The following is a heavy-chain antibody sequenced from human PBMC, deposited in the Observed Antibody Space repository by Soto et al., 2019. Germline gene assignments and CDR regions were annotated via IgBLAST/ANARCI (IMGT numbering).Heavy chain of an antibody. CDR3: ARHTPAISISDH. J-gene: IGHJ4*02. Sequence: PSETLSLTCTVSGGSISSYYWSWIRQHPGKGLEWIGFIYYSGSTYYNPSLKSRVTISVDTSKNQFSLKLSSVTAADSAVYYCARHTPAISISDHWGQGTLVTVSS. V-gene: IGHV4-59*06. CDR1: GGSISSYY. D-gene: IGHD2-15*01. CDR2: IYYSGST.